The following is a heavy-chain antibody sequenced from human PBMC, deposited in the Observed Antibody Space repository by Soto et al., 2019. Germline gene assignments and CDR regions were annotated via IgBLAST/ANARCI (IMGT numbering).Heavy chain of an antibody. CDR3: ARCESSGGPNWFYP. CDR1: GGSISSGGYY. D-gene: IGHD3-10*01. J-gene: IGHJ5*02. Sequence: SETLSLTCTVSGGSISSGGYYWSWIRQHPGKGLEWIGYIYYSGSTYYNPSLKSRVTISVDTSKNQFSLKLSSVTAADTAVYYCARCESSGGPNWFYPWGQGTLVTVSS. V-gene: IGHV4-31*03. CDR2: IYYSGST.